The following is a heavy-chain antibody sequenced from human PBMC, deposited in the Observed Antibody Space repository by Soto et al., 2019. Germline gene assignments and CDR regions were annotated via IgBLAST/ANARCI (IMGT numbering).Heavy chain of an antibody. J-gene: IGHJ1*01. CDR3: AHSPPATVTTSAEYFQH. CDR1: GFSLSTSGVG. CDR2: IYWDDDK. Sequence: QITLKESGPTLVKPTQTLTLTCTFSGFSLSTSGVGVGWIRQPPGKALEWLALIYWDDDKRYSPSLKSRLTITKDTSRNQVVLRMTNMDPVDTATYYCAHSPPATVTTSAEYFQHWGPGTLVTVSS. V-gene: IGHV2-5*02. D-gene: IGHD4-17*01.